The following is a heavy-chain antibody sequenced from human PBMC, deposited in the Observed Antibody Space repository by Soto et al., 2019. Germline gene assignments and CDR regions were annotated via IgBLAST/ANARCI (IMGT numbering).Heavy chain of an antibody. Sequence: SQSLSLTCAISGDSVSSTSAAWSWIRQSPSRGLEWLGRTYYRSKWYSDYAVSVKSRITINPDTSKNQFSLQLNSVTPEDTAVYYCARGSYYSGWVWGQGTLVTVSS. J-gene: IGHJ4*02. CDR2: TYYRSKWYS. CDR3: ARGSYYSGWV. CDR1: GDSVSSTSAA. D-gene: IGHD6-19*01. V-gene: IGHV6-1*01.